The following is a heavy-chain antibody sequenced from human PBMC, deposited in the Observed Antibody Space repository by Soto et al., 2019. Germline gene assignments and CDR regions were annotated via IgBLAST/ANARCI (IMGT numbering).Heavy chain of an antibody. CDR3: ARKLLAVAGTEFDY. CDR1: GYTFTSYG. CDR2: ISAYSGNT. V-gene: IGHV1-18*01. Sequence: ASVKVSCKASGYTFTSYGISWVRQAPGQGLEWMGWISAYSGNTNYAQKLQGRVTMTTDTSTSTAYMELRSLRSDDTAVYYCARKLLAVAGTEFDYWGQGTLVTVSS. J-gene: IGHJ4*02. D-gene: IGHD6-19*01.